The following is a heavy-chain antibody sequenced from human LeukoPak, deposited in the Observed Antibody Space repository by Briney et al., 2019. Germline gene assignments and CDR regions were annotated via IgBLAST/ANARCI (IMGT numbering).Heavy chain of an antibody. Sequence: GASVKVSCKASGGTFSSYAISWVRQAPGQGLEWMGWISAYNGNTNYAQKLQGRVTMTTDTSTSTAYMELRSLRSDDTAVYYCARDRGRITMILGDAFDIWGQGTMVTVSS. CDR2: ISAYNGNT. CDR3: ARDRGRITMILGDAFDI. CDR1: GGTFSSYA. D-gene: IGHD3-22*01. V-gene: IGHV1-18*01. J-gene: IGHJ3*02.